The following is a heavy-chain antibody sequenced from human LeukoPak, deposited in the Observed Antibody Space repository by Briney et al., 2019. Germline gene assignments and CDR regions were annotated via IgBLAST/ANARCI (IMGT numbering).Heavy chain of an antibody. Sequence: GGSLRLSCAASGLSFSETSMNWVRQAPGKGLEWISYITHSSSIISYADFVKGRFTTSRDNAKNSLYLQMDGLRGEDTAVYYCARDYCSTGTCYIKGYFDPWGRGTLVTVLS. CDR2: ITHSSSII. D-gene: IGHD2-15*01. CDR1: GLSFSETS. CDR3: ARDYCSTGTCYIKGYFDP. V-gene: IGHV3-48*01. J-gene: IGHJ2*01.